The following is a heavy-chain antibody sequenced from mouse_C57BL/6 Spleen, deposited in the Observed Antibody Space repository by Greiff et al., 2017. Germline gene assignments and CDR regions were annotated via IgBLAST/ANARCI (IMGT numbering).Heavy chain of an antibody. Sequence: QVQLQQSGAELVKPGASVKMSCKASGYTFTSYWMHWVKQRPGHGLEWIGRIHPSDGDTNYNQKFKGKATLTVDKSSSTAYMQLNSLTSEDSAVSDYAIDKALYCYAMDYWGQGTSVAVSS. CDR2: IHPSDGDT. CDR3: AIDKALYCYAMDY. D-gene: IGHD1-3*01. V-gene: IGHV1-74*01. J-gene: IGHJ4*01. CDR1: GYTFTSYW.